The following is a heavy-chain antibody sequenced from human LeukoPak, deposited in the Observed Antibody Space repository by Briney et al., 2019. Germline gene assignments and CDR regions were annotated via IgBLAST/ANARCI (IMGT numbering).Heavy chain of an antibody. V-gene: IGHV3-23*01. CDR1: GFTLSSHA. D-gene: IGHD3-3*01. Sequence: GGSLRPSCAASGFTLSSHAMSWARQAPGKGREWVSAISGRGGNTYYADSVKGRFTISRDNSKNTLYLQMNRLRAEDTAVYYCAKLFGFLEWLLYNYFDYWGQGTLVTVSS. J-gene: IGHJ4*02. CDR2: ISGRGGNT. CDR3: AKLFGFLEWLLYNYFDY.